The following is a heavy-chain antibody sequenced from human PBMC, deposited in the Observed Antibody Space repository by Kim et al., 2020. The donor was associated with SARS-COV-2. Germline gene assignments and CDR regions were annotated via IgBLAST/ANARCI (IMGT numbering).Heavy chain of an antibody. J-gene: IGHJ4*03. CDR3: AKDRLGGSYSPRYFDY. CDR2: ICGSGGST. Sequence: GGSLRLSCAASGFTFSSYAMSWVRQAPGKGLEWVSAICGSGGSTYYADSVKGRFTISRDNSKNTLYLQMNSLRAEDTAVYYCAKDRLGGSYSPRYFDYWGQGTPVTVSS. D-gene: IGHD1-26*01. V-gene: IGHV3-23*01. CDR1: GFTFSSYA.